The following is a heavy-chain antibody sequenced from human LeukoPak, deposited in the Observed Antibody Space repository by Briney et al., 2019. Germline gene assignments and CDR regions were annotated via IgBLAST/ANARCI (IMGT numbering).Heavy chain of an antibody. CDR3: AAGIVGVDY. CDR1: GGSISSSSYY. V-gene: IGHV4-39*01. J-gene: IGHJ4*02. D-gene: IGHD1-26*01. CDR2: IYSRGSP. Sequence: SETLSLTCTVSGGSISSSSYYWGRIRQPPGKGMDWIGSIYSRGSPYYTPSLKSRVTISVDTSKHQFSLKLSYVTAADTAVYYCAAGIVGVDYWGQGTLVTVSS.